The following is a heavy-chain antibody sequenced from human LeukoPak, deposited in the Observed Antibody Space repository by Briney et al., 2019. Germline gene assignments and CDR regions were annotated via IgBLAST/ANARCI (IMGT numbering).Heavy chain of an antibody. D-gene: IGHD4-17*01. CDR3: ARAPDYGDYEVAWFDP. V-gene: IGHV4-59*01. Sequence: SETLSLTCTASGGSISSYYWSWIRQPPGKGLEWIGYIYYSGSTNYNPSLKSRVTISVDTSKNQFSLKLSSVTAADTAVYYCARAPDYGDYEVAWFDPWGQGTLVTVSS. CDR2: IYYSGST. J-gene: IGHJ5*02. CDR1: GGSISSYY.